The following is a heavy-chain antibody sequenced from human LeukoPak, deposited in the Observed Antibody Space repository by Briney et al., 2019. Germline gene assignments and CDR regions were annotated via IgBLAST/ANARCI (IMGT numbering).Heavy chain of an antibody. D-gene: IGHD5-12*01. Sequence: GGSLRLSCAASGFTFSNAWMTWVRQAPGKGLEWVGRIKSNTDGGTTGYAETVKCRFIISRDDSKKTLYLQMNGLKTEDTAVCYCTTWKWLRLGSDYWGQGTLVTVSP. CDR2: IKSNTDGGTT. J-gene: IGHJ4*02. CDR1: GFTFSNAW. CDR3: TTWKWLRLGSDY. V-gene: IGHV3-15*01.